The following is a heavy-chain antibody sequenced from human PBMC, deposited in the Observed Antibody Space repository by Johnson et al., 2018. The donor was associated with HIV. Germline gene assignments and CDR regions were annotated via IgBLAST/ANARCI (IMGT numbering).Heavy chain of an antibody. CDR1: GFTFDDYA. Sequence: VQLVESGGGLVQPGRSLRLSCAASGFTFDDYAMHWVRQAPGKGLEWVSGISWNSGSIGYAGSVKGRFTISRDNAKNSLYLQMNSLRAEDTALYYCVRVGYDSSGYLITYAFDIWGPGAMVTVSS. V-gene: IGHV3-9*01. D-gene: IGHD3-22*01. CDR3: VRVGYDSSGYLITYAFDI. J-gene: IGHJ3*02. CDR2: ISWNSGSI.